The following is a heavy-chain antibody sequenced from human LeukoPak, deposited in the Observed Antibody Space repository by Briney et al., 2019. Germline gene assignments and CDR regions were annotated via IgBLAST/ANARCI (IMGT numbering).Heavy chain of an antibody. CDR2: ISAYNGNT. V-gene: IGHV1-18*01. Sequence: EASVKVSCKASGYTFTSYGTSWVRQAPGQGLEWMGWISAYNGNTNYAQKLQGRVTMTTDTSTSTAYMELRSLRSDDTAVYYCAREPGAGPEVYYYYYYGMDVWGQGTTVTVSS. J-gene: IGHJ6*02. D-gene: IGHD6-19*01. CDR3: AREPGAGPEVYYYYYYGMDV. CDR1: GYTFTSYG.